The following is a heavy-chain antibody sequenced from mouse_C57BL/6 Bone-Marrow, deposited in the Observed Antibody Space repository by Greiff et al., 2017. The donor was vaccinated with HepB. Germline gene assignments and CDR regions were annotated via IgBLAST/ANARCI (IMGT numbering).Heavy chain of an antibody. J-gene: IGHJ2*01. CDR3: ARHGLLWSDY. D-gene: IGHD2-1*01. Sequence: EVQLVESGGDLVKPGGSLKLSCAASGFTFSSYGMSWVRQTPDKRLEWVATISSGGSYTYYPDSVKGRFTISRDNAKNTLYLQMSSLKSEDTAMYYCARHGLLWSDYWGQGTTLTVSS. CDR2: ISSGGSYT. V-gene: IGHV5-6*01. CDR1: GFTFSSYG.